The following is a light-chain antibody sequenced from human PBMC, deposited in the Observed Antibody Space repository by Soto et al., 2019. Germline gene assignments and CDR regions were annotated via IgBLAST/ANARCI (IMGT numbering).Light chain of an antibody. CDR2: RNN. Sequence: QSVLTQPPSASGTPGQRVTISCSGSSSNIGSNYVYWYQQLPGTAPKLLIYRNNQRPSGVPDRFPVSTSGTSASLAISGLRSEDEADYYCAAWDDSLSGHVVFGGGTKLTVL. V-gene: IGLV1-47*01. J-gene: IGLJ2*01. CDR1: SSNIGSNY. CDR3: AAWDDSLSGHVV.